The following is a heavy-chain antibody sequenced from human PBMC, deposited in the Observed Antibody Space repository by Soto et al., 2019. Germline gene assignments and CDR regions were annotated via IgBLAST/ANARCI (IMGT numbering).Heavy chain of an antibody. J-gene: IGHJ4*02. CDR2: ISYDGSNK. D-gene: IGHD6-19*01. Sequence: QVQLVESGGGVVQPGRSLRLSCAASGFTFSSYAMHWVRQAPGKGLEWVAVISYDGSNKYYADSVKGRFIISRDNSKNTLYLQMNSLRAEDTAVYYCARDGYSSDRGSYFDYWGQGTLVTVSS. CDR1: GFTFSSYA. V-gene: IGHV3-30-3*01. CDR3: ARDGYSSDRGSYFDY.